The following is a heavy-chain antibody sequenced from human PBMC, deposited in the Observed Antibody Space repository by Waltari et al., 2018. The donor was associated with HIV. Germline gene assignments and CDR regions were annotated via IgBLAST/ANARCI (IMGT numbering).Heavy chain of an antibody. CDR2: IYPGDSDI. D-gene: IGHD3-10*01. J-gene: IGHJ4*02. Sequence: MPGKGLEWMGIIYPGDSDIRYSPSFQGQVTISADKSITTAYLQWSSLKASDTAMYYCARTVQGVTSRFDYWGQGTLVTVSS. CDR3: ARTVQGVTSRFDY. V-gene: IGHV5-51*01.